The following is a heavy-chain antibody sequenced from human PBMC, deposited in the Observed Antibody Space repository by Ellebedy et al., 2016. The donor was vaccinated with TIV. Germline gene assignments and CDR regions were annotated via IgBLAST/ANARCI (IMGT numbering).Heavy chain of an antibody. J-gene: IGHJ6*02. CDR1: GFTFGSYA. V-gene: IGHV3-30-3*01. D-gene: IGHD3-10*01. CDR2: ISYDGSKK. Sequence: GESLKISCAASGFTFGSYAMHWVRQAPGKGLEWVAVISYDGSKKYYADSVKGRFTISRDNSKNTVYLQMNSLRAEDTAVYYCARGHYGMDVWGQGTTVTVSS. CDR3: ARGHYGMDV.